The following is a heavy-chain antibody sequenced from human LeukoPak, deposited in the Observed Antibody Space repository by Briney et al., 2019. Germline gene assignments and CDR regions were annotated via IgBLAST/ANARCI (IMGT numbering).Heavy chain of an antibody. V-gene: IGHV3-53*01. CDR1: DFSVNTNY. CDR3: VRCGYSSGWYRN. J-gene: IGHJ4*02. Sequence: GGSLRLSCAASDFSVNTNYMNWVRQAPGKGLEWVSVILSGGATYYADSVKGRFTISRDNSKNTLYLQMNSLTVDDTAVYYCVRCGYSSGWYRNWGQGTLVTVSS. D-gene: IGHD6-19*01. CDR2: ILSGGAT.